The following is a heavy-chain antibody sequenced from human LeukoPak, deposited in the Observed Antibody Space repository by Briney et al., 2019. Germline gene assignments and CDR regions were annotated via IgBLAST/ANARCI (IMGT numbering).Heavy chain of an antibody. Sequence: GGSLRLSCAASGFTFSSYAMSWVRQAPGKGLEWVSAISGSGGSTYYADSVKGRFTISRDNSKNTLYLQMNSLRAEDTAVYYCVKDKTYYDFWSGYSGFDYWGQGTLVTVSS. J-gene: IGHJ4*02. V-gene: IGHV3-23*01. CDR3: VKDKTYYDFWSGYSGFDY. CDR1: GFTFSSYA. D-gene: IGHD3-3*01. CDR2: ISGSGGST.